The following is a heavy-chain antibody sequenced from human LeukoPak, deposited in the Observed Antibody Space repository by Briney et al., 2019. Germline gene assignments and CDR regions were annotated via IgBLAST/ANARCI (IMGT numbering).Heavy chain of an antibody. D-gene: IGHD3-3*01. J-gene: IGHJ5*02. CDR3: ARSYYDFWSGYLNWFDP. CDR2: IYHSGIT. Sequence: PSETLSLTCAVSGYSISSGYYWGWIRQPPGKGLEWIGSIYHSGITYYNPSLKSRVTISVDTSKNQFSLKLSSVTAADTAVYYCARSYYDFWSGYLNWFDPWGQGTLVTVSS. V-gene: IGHV4-38-2*01. CDR1: GYSISSGYY.